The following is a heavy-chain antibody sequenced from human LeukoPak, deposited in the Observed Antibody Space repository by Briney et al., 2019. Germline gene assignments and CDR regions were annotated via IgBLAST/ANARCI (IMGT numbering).Heavy chain of an antibody. CDR3: ARASPTFDD. CDR2: VSAGGRT. J-gene: IGHJ4*02. CDR1: GGSITSYY. V-gene: IGHV4-4*07. Sequence: SETLSLTCRVSGGSITSYYWSWIRQPPGKGLEWIGHVSAGGRTNYSPSLRRRGSISVDTSKTQFSLKLNSVTAADTAVYFCARASPTFDDWGQGTLVTVSS.